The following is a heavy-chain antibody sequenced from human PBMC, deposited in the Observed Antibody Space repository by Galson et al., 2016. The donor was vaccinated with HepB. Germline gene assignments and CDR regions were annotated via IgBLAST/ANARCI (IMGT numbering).Heavy chain of an antibody. V-gene: IGHV3-33*01. CDR1: GFTFSSYG. D-gene: IGHD3-10*01. Sequence: SLRLSCAASGFTFSSYGMHWVRQAPGKGLEWVAGIWYDGSNKYYADSVKGRFTISRDNSKNTLYLQMNSLRAEDTAVYYCARDRRFGFSYDYFYGMDVWGQGTTVTVSS. CDR3: ARDRRFGFSYDYFYGMDV. J-gene: IGHJ6*02. CDR2: IWYDGSNK.